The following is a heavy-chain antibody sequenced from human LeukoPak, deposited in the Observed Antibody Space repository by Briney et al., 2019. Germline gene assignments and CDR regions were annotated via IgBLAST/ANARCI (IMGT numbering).Heavy chain of an antibody. J-gene: IGHJ4*02. Sequence: SLRLSCAASGFTFDDYAMHWVRQAPGKGLEGVSGISWNSGSIGYADSVKGRFTISRDNAKNSLYLQMNSLRAEDTDLYYSAKDRSPKAQDYDILTGYRDWGQGTLVPVSS. D-gene: IGHD3-9*01. V-gene: IGHV3-9*01. CDR3: AKDRSPKAQDYDILTGYRD. CDR1: GFTFDDYA. CDR2: ISWNSGSI.